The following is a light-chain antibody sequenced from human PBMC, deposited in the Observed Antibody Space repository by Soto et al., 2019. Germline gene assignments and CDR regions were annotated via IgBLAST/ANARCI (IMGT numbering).Light chain of an antibody. CDR1: SSDVGVYNY. J-gene: IGLJ1*01. CDR3: CSYAGGFYV. V-gene: IGLV2-11*01. Sequence: QSALTQPRSVSGSPGQSVAISCTGTSSDVGVYNYVSWYQQHPGKVPKLIIFDVYKRPSGVPDRFSGSKSGSTASLTISGLQADDEADYYCCSYAGGFYVVGTGTKVTVL. CDR2: DVY.